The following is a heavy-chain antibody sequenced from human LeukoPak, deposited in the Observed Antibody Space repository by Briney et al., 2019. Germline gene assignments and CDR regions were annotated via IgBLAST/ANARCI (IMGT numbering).Heavy chain of an antibody. D-gene: IGHD3-10*01. Sequence: GGSLRLSCAASGFTFSDYYMSWVRQAPGKGLEWVGRIKSKTDGGTTDYAAPVKGRFTISRDDSKNTLYLQMNSLKTEDTAVYYCTTDSPRVWFGESHLDYWGQGTLVTVSS. CDR1: GFTFSDYY. J-gene: IGHJ4*02. CDR2: IKSKTDGGTT. CDR3: TTDSPRVWFGESHLDY. V-gene: IGHV3-15*01.